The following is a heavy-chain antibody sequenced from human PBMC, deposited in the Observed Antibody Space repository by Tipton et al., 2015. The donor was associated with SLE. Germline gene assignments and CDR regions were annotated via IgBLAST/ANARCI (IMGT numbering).Heavy chain of an antibody. D-gene: IGHD3-3*01. CDR1: GFTFSSYG. Sequence: SLRLSCAASGFTFSSYGMHWVRQAPGKGLEWVTIIWYDGGNKYYGDSVQGRFTVSRDNSRNTLYLQMNSLRAEDTAVYYCARDAPGGITGYYGMDVWGPGTTVSVSS. V-gene: IGHV3-33*01. CDR2: IWYDGGNK. CDR3: ARDAPGGITGYYGMDV. J-gene: IGHJ6*02.